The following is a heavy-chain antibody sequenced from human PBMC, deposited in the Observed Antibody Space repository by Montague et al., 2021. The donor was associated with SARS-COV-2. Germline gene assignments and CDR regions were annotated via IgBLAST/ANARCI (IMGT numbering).Heavy chain of an antibody. D-gene: IGHD2/OR15-2a*01. CDR1: GDSISRNSYY. CDR2: MPYIGST. Sequence: SETLSLTCTVSGDSISRNSYYWGWLLPPPGKGLEWIGSMPYIGSTYHNPSLKGRVSISVDTSKNPFSLKLSSMTAADTAVYYCAKSAWHNWYFDIWGRGTLVTVSS. J-gene: IGHJ2*01. CDR3: AKSAWHNWYFDI. V-gene: IGHV4-39*01.